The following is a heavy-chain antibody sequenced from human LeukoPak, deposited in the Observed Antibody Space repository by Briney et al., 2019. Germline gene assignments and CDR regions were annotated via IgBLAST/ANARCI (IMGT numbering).Heavy chain of an antibody. V-gene: IGHV1-18*01. CDR2: ISAYNGNT. J-gene: IGHJ5*02. Sequence: ASVKVSCKASGGTFSSYATSWVRQAPGQGLEWMGWISAYNGNTNYAQKLQGRVTMTTDTSTSTAYMELRSLRSNDTAVYYCARGVAAAGTSEAYNWFDPWGQGTLVTVSS. D-gene: IGHD6-13*01. CDR3: ARGVAAAGTSEAYNWFDP. CDR1: GGTFSSYA.